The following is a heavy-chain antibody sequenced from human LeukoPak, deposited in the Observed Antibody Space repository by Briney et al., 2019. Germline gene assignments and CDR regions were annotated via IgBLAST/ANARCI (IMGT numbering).Heavy chain of an antibody. CDR1: GYTFTGYY. D-gene: IGHD3-22*01. Sequence: ASVKVSCKASGYTFTGYYMHWVRQAPGQGLEWMGWINPNSGGTNYAQKFQGRVTMTRDTSISTAYMELGRLRSDDTAVYYCARSPRYYDSSGYYGYWGQGTLVTVSS. V-gene: IGHV1-2*02. J-gene: IGHJ4*02. CDR3: ARSPRYYDSSGYYGY. CDR2: INPNSGGT.